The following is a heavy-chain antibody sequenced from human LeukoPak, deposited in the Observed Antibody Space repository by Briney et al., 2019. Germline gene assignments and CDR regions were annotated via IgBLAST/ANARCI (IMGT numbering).Heavy chain of an antibody. CDR3: ARGRKRYVAIAAADFDY. CDR2: MNPNSDNT. J-gene: IGHJ4*02. V-gene: IGHV1-8*01. Sequence: GASVKVSCKASGYTFTSYDINWVRQATGQGLEWMGWMNPNSDNTGYAQKFQGRVTMTRNTSISTAYMELSSLRSEDTAVYYCARGRKRYVAIAAADFDYWGQGTLVTVSS. D-gene: IGHD6-13*01. CDR1: GYTFTSYD.